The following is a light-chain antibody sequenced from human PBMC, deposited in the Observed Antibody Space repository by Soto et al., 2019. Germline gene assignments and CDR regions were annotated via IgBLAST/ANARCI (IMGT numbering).Light chain of an antibody. J-gene: IGLJ3*02. Sequence: QSVLTQPPSASGSPGQSVTISCTGTSSDVGIYNYVSWYQHHPGKAPKVMIYEVNKRPSGVPDRFSGSKSGNTAFLTVSGLQAEDEADYYCSSYAGSNAWVFGGGTKLTVL. CDR1: SSDVGIYNY. V-gene: IGLV2-8*01. CDR3: SSYAGSNAWV. CDR2: EVN.